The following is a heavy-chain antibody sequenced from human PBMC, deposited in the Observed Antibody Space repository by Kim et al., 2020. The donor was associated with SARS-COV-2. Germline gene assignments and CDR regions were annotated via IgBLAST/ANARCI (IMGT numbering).Heavy chain of an antibody. D-gene: IGHD6-19*01. CDR1: GFTFSDYY. V-gene: IGHV3-11*06. CDR2: ISSSSSYT. J-gene: IGHJ4*02. CDR3: ARTGYSSSHYFDY. Sequence: GGSLRLSCAASGFTFSDYYMSWIRQAPGKGLEWVSYISSSSSYTNYADSVKGRFTISRDNAKNSLYLQMNSLRAEDTAVYYCARTGYSSSHYFDYWGQGTLVTVSS.